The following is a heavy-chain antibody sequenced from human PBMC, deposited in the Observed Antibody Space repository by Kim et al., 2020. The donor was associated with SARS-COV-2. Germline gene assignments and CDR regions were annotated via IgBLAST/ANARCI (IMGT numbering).Heavy chain of an antibody. CDR3: ARLPDISGWPFDY. Sequence: YHTSLKRRVTMSLDTSKDQFSLQVTSVAPADTAVYYCARLPDISGWPFDYWGQGTLVTVSS. V-gene: IGHV4-61*07. D-gene: IGHD6-19*01. J-gene: IGHJ4*02.